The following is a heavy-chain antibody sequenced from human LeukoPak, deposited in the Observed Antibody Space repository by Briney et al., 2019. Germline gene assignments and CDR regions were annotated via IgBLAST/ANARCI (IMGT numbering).Heavy chain of an antibody. CDR2: IFSTGNT. D-gene: IGHD3-16*01. Sequence: SETLSLTCTVSAGSISGYYWSWIRQTPGERLEWIATIFSTGNTNYNPSLHSRVRISVDTSKNQFSLQLRSVTRADTAVYYCVGYTPATMGGAATFDHWGQGTLVTVSS. V-gene: IGHV4-59*01. J-gene: IGHJ4*02. CDR1: AGSISGYY. CDR3: VGYTPATMGGAATFDH.